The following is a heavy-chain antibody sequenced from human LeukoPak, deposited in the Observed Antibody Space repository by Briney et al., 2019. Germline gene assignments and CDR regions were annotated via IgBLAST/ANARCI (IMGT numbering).Heavy chain of an antibody. CDR1: GFTFDDYT. Sequence: GGSLRLSCAASGFTFDDYTMHWVRQAPGKGLEWVSLISWDGGSTYYADSVKGRFTISRDNSKNSLYLQMNSLRTEDTALYYCAKDLSPYYYGSGSYFDYWGQGTLVTVSS. J-gene: IGHJ4*02. V-gene: IGHV3-43*01. D-gene: IGHD3-10*01. CDR3: AKDLSPYYYGSGSYFDY. CDR2: ISWDGGST.